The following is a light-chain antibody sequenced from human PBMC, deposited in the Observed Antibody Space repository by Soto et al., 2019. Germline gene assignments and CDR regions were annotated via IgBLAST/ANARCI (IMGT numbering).Light chain of an antibody. CDR1: QSISRY. Sequence: DIQMTQSPLSLSEYVGDRVTITCRASQSISRYFNWYQQKPGKAPNLLIFDASRLQSGVSSRFSGSGSATDFTLTISSLQPEDSATYYCQQSHSNIGMYTFGQGTKLEIK. CDR2: DAS. CDR3: QQSHSNIGMYT. V-gene: IGKV1-39*01. J-gene: IGKJ2*01.